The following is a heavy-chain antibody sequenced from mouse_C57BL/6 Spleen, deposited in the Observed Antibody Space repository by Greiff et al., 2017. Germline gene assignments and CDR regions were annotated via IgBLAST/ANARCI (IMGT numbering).Heavy chain of an antibody. CDR2: IDPSDSYT. V-gene: IGHV1-69*01. D-gene: IGHD2-1*01. J-gene: IGHJ2*01. CDR1: GYTFTSYW. Sequence: VQLQQPGAELVMPGASVKLSCKASGYTFTSYWMHWVKQRPGQGLEWIGEIDPSDSYTNYNQKFKGKSTLTVDKSSSTAYMQLSSLTSEDSAVYYCARSGCNYEEFDYWGQGTTLTVSS. CDR3: ARSGCNYEEFDY.